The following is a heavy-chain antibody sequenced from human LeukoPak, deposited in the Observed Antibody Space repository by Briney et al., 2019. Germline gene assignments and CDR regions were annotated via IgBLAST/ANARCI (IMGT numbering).Heavy chain of an antibody. CDR3: AKSPSGIVVVTAPDY. V-gene: IGHV3-23*01. CDR1: GFTFSSHA. D-gene: IGHD2-21*02. J-gene: IGHJ4*02. CDR2: ISRSGGST. Sequence: GGSLRLSCAASGFTFSSHAMSWVRQAPGKGLEWVSTISRSGGSTNYADSVKGRFTISRDNSKNTLYLQMNSLRAEDTAVYYCAKSPSGIVVVTAPDYWGQGTLVTVSS.